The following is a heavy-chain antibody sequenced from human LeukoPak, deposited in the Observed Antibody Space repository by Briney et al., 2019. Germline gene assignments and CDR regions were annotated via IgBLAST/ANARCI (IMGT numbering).Heavy chain of an antibody. D-gene: IGHD3-9*01. J-gene: IGHJ4*02. CDR3: TRDLTISGPIGI. Sequence: ASVKVSCKXSGYTFTGYAMHWVRQAPGQGLEWVGRIDPNSGGTNYSQDFQGRVTMTRDTSINTAYMELSSLRSDDTAMYYCTRDLTISGPIGIWGQRTLVTVSA. CDR1: GYTFTGYA. CDR2: IDPNSGGT. V-gene: IGHV1-2*06.